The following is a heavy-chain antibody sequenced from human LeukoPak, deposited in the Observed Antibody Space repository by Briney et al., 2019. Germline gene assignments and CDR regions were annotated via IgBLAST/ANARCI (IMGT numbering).Heavy chain of an antibody. Sequence: SETLSLTCTVSGGSICSSSYYWGWIRQPPGKGLEWIGSIYYSGGTYYNPSLKSRVTISVDTSKNQFSLKLSSVTAADTAVYYCARPLRGAAAGPGFDYWGQGTLVTVSS. CDR3: ARPLRGAAAGPGFDY. J-gene: IGHJ4*02. CDR1: GGSICSSSYY. CDR2: IYYSGGT. D-gene: IGHD6-25*01. V-gene: IGHV4-39*01.